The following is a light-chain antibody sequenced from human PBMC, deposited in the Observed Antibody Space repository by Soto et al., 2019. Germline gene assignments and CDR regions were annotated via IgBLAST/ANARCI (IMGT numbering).Light chain of an antibody. V-gene: IGKV3-15*01. CDR1: QSVSSN. Sequence: EIVMTQSPATLSVSPGERATLSCRASQSVSSNLAWYQQKPVQAPRLLIYGASTRATGIPDRFSGSGSGTEFTLTISSLQSEDFAVYYGQQYNNWPGTFGQGTKVEIK. CDR2: GAS. CDR3: QQYNNWPGT. J-gene: IGKJ1*01.